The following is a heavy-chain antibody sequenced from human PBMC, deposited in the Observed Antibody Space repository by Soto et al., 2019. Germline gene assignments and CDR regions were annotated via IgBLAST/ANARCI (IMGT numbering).Heavy chain of an antibody. CDR2: ISGGGAAT. CDR3: ARKVVGSTSRPDYWYFDL. CDR1: GFTFINYA. J-gene: IGHJ2*01. Sequence: EVQLLESGGDSVQPGGSVRLSCAGSGFTFINYAMNWVRQAPGKGLEWVSTISGGGAATFFADSVRGRFTFSRDKSKNTVTLQMNSLGVDDTAVYYCARKVVGSTSRPDYWYFDLWGRGTLVTVSS. D-gene: IGHD2-21*01. V-gene: IGHV3-23*01.